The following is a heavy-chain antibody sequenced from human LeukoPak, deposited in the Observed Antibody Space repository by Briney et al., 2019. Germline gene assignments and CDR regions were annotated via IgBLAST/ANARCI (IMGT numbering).Heavy chain of an antibody. J-gene: IGHJ3*02. CDR3: AYTRNRIIDTFDI. Sequence: PSETLSLTCTVFGGSISNYYWSWIRQPPGKGLEWIGYIYYSGTTKYNPSLQSRVTISVDTSKNQLSLKLSSVTAADTAVYYCAYTRNRIIDTFDIWGQGTMVTVSS. D-gene: IGHD1-14*01. V-gene: IGHV4-59*08. CDR1: GGSISNYY. CDR2: IYYSGTT.